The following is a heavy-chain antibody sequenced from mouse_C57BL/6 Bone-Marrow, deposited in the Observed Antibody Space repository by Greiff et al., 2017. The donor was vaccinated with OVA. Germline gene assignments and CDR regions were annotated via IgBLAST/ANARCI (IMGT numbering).Heavy chain of an antibody. Sequence: VQLQQPGAELARPGASVKLSCKASGYTFTSYGISWVKQRTGQGLEWIGEIYPRSGNTYYNEKFKGKATLTADKSSSTAYMELRSLTSEDSAVYFCAREGPYYYGSGFAYWGQGTLVTVSA. J-gene: IGHJ3*01. D-gene: IGHD1-1*01. V-gene: IGHV1-81*01. CDR2: IYPRSGNT. CDR1: GYTFTSYG. CDR3: AREGPYYYGSGFAY.